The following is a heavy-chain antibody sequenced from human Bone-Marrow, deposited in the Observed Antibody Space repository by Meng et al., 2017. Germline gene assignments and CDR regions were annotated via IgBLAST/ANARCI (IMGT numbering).Heavy chain of an antibody. V-gene: IGHV5-51*01. Sequence: GGSLRLSCKGSGYSFTSYWIGWVRQMPGKGLEWMGIIYPGDSDTRYSPSFQGQVTISADKSISTAYLQWSSLKASDTAMYYCARLFSYYDSSGYYHYWYFDLWGRGTLVTVPQ. CDR1: GYSFTSYW. D-gene: IGHD3-22*01. J-gene: IGHJ2*01. CDR3: ARLFSYYDSSGYYHYWYFDL. CDR2: IYPGDSDT.